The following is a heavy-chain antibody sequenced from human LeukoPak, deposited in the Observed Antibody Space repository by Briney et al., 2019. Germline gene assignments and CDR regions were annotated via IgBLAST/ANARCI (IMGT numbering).Heavy chain of an antibody. CDR3: ARVPLGSGWFHY. CDR1: GFTFSSYW. D-gene: IGHD6-19*01. CDR2: INSDGSST. J-gene: IGHJ4*02. Sequence: GGSLRLSCAASGFTFSSYWMHWVRQALGKGLVWVSRINSDGSSTSYADSVKGRFTISRDNAKNTLYLQMNSLRAEDTAVYYCARVPLGSGWFHYWGQGTLVTVSS. V-gene: IGHV3-74*01.